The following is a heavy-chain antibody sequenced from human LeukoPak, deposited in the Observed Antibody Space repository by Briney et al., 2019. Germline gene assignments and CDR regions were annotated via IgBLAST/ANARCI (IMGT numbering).Heavy chain of an antibody. V-gene: IGHV1-2*02. CDR2: LNPDSGGT. Sequence: ASVKVSCKASGYTFTDYYIHWVRQAPGQGLEWMGWLNPDSGGTNYAEKFQGSVTMTRDTSISTVYMELSRLRSDDTAVYYCARASGSYWWFDSWGQGTLVTVSS. CDR1: GYTFTDYY. CDR3: ARASGSYWWFDS. D-gene: IGHD1-26*01. J-gene: IGHJ5*01.